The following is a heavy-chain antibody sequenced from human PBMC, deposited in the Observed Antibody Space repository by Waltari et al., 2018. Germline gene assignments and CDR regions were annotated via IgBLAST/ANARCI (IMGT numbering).Heavy chain of an antibody. Sequence: QVQLVQSGPEVKKPGASVKVPCKTSGYTFINHGISWVRQAPGQGLEWMGWISAYSGKTDFTQKFQGRLTMTTDTSTNTGYMELTSLTSDDTAVYYCARYYDFWGGFSSFDYWGQGTLVTVSS. CDR3: ARYYDFWGGFSSFDY. J-gene: IGHJ4*02. CDR1: GYTFINHG. CDR2: ISAYSGKT. D-gene: IGHD3-3*01. V-gene: IGHV1-18*01.